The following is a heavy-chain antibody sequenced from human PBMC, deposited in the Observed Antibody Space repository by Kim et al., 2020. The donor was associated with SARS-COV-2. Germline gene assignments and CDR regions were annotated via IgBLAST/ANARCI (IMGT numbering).Heavy chain of an antibody. J-gene: IGHJ3*02. D-gene: IGHD1-1*01. CDR1: GFTFDDYA. Sequence: GGSLRLSCAASGFTFDDYAMHWVRQAPGKGLEWVSGISWNSGSIGYADSVKGRFTISRDNAKNSLYLQMNSLRAEDTALYYCAKVYNWNDVGAFDIWGQGTMVTVSS. CDR2: ISWNSGSI. V-gene: IGHV3-9*01. CDR3: AKVYNWNDVGAFDI.